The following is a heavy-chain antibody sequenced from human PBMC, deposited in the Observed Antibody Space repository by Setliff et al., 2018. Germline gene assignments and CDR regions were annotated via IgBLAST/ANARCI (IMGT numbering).Heavy chain of an antibody. J-gene: IGHJ4*02. V-gene: IGHV4-34*01. CDR1: GVSFSDYY. CDR2: INHRGST. D-gene: IGHD2-15*01. CDR3: ARRGLGSDFDGSDLLSFDY. Sequence: SETLSLTCTVYGVSFSDYYWGWIRQPPGKGLEWIEEINHRGSTNYSPSLRSRVTISVDTSKNQFSLKLNSVTAADTAVYYCARRGLGSDFDGSDLLSFDYGGQGNLVTVSS.